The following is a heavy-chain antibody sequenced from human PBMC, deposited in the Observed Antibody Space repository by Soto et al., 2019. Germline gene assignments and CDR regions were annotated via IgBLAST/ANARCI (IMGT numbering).Heavy chain of an antibody. D-gene: IGHD3-9*01. V-gene: IGHV5-51*01. CDR2: IYPGDSRT. CDR3: ASGDYDILTGDPHYFDY. Sequence: PGESLKISCKDSGYSFTNYWIAWVRQMPGKGLEWMGIIYPGDSRTRYSPSFQGQVTISVDKSISTAYLQWSSLKASDTAMYYCASGDYDILTGDPHYFDYWGQGTLVTVS. CDR1: GYSFTNYW. J-gene: IGHJ4*02.